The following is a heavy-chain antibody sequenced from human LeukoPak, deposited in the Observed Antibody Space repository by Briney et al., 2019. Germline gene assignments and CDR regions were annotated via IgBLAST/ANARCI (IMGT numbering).Heavy chain of an antibody. CDR3: ARSSSPGAFDY. V-gene: IGHV5-51*01. Sequence: ASLQISCKGSGSSFTSYWIGWVRQLPGKGLEWMGIIYPGDSDTRYSPSFQGQVTISADKSISTAYLQWSSLKASDTAMYYCARSSSPGAFDYWGQGTLVTVSS. J-gene: IGHJ4*02. CDR1: GSSFTSYW. CDR2: IYPGDSDT. D-gene: IGHD6-6*01.